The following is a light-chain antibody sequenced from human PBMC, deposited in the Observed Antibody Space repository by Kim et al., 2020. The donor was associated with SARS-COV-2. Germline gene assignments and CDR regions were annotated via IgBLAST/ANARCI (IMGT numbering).Light chain of an antibody. Sequence: EIVLTQSPGTLSLSPGEGATLSCRASQTITNSYLAWYRQKPGQAPRLLFYGASSRATGIPNRFSGSGSGTDFTLTISRLEPEDFAVYYCQHYGNSPYTFGQGTKLEI. CDR3: QHYGNSPYT. V-gene: IGKV3-20*01. J-gene: IGKJ2*01. CDR1: QTITNSY. CDR2: GAS.